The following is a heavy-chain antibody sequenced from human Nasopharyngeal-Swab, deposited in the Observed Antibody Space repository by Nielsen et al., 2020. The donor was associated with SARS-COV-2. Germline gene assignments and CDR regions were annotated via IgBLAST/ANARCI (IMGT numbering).Heavy chain of an antibody. Sequence: SETLSRTCAVSGGSFSGYYWSWIRQPPGKGLEWIGEINHSGSTNYNPSLKSRVTISVDTSKNQFSLKLNSVTAADTAVYYCARGIVVDSSSWYPSYFDYWGQGTLVTVSS. D-gene: IGHD6-13*01. CDR2: INHSGST. CDR1: GGSFSGYY. V-gene: IGHV4-34*01. J-gene: IGHJ4*02. CDR3: ARGIVVDSSSWYPSYFDY.